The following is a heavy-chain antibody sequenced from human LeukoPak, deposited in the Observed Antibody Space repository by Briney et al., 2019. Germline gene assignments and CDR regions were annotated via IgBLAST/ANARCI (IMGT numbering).Heavy chain of an antibody. V-gene: IGHV1-24*01. J-gene: IGHJ4*02. CDR1: GYTLTELS. Sequence: ASVKVSCKASGYTLTELSMHWVRQAPGKGREWMGGFHPENGETIYAQKFQGRVTMTEDTSTDPAYMELNSLRSEDTALCYCATDRGYWGQGNLVTVSS. CDR2: FHPENGET. CDR3: ATDRGY.